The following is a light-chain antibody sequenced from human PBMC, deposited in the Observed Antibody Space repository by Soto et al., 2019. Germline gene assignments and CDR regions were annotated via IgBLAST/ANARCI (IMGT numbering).Light chain of an antibody. CDR3: TSFRSTTTPVV. CDR1: SSDV. J-gene: IGLJ2*01. V-gene: IGLV2-14*03. CDR2: NVS. Sequence: QSVLTQPASVSGSPGQSITISCTGTSSDVVSWYQHHPGKAPKLMIYNVSIRPSGVSNRFSGSKSGNTASLTVSGLQVEDEADYYCTSFRSTTTPVVFGGGTKLTVL.